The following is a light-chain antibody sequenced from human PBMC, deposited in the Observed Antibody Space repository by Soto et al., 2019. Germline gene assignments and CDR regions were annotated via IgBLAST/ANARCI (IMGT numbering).Light chain of an antibody. Sequence: EFVLTQSPGTLSLSPGDRASLSCRASQNLSRYFLAWYQQKPGQAPRLLIYDASTRATGIPARFSGSGSGTDFTLTISGLQSEDFAVYYCQQYNNWPQTFGQGTKVDIK. V-gene: IGKV3-15*01. CDR2: DAS. J-gene: IGKJ1*01. CDR3: QQYNNWPQT. CDR1: QNLSRY.